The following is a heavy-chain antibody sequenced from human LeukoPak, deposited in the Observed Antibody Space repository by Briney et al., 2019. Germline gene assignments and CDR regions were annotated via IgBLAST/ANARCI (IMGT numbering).Heavy chain of an antibody. J-gene: IGHJ4*02. CDR1: GFTFSDYY. Sequence: GGSLRLSCAASGFTFSDYYMSWIRQAPGKGLEWVSYISSSGSTIYYADSVKGRFTISRDNAKNSLYLQMNSLRAEDTAVYYCARDYHPYSSSWYHHWNPAVAGTGFDYWGQGTLVTVSS. CDR3: ARDYHPYSSSWYHHWNPAVAGTGFDY. D-gene: IGHD6-13*01. V-gene: IGHV3-11*04. CDR2: ISSSGSTI.